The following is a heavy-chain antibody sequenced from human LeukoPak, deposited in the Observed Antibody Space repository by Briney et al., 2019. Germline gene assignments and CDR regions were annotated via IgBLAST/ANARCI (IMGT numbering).Heavy chain of an antibody. J-gene: IGHJ3*02. Sequence: ASVKVSCKTSGYTFTGYYMHWVRQAPGQGLEWMGWINPSSGGTNYAQKFQGWVTMTRDTSISTAYMELSRLRSDDTAVYYCARSVDTAMVTDAFDIWGQGTMVTVSS. D-gene: IGHD5-18*01. CDR3: ARSVDTAMVTDAFDI. CDR1: GYTFTGYY. V-gene: IGHV1-2*04. CDR2: INPSSGGT.